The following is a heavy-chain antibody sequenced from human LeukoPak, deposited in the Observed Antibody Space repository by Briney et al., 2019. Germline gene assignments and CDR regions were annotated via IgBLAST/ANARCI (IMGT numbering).Heavy chain of an antibody. CDR2: IKPDGTTK. CDR3: ASDIVVVPAAPPFDP. D-gene: IGHD2-2*01. Sequence: GGSLRLSCAASGFPFSSYSMTWVRQAPGKGLEWVANIKPDGTTKFYVDSVKGRFTISRDNAKNSLYLQMNSLRAEDTAVYYCASDIVVVPAAPPFDPWGQGTLVTVSS. V-gene: IGHV3-7*01. CDR1: GFPFSSYS. J-gene: IGHJ5*02.